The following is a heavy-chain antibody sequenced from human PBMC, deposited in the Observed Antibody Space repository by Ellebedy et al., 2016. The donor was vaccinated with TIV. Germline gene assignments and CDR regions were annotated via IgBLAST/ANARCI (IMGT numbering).Heavy chain of an antibody. J-gene: IGHJ5*02. CDR2: ISAYNNNT. D-gene: IGHD6-13*01. CDR1: GYTFISYG. Sequence: ASVKVSCKASGYTFISYGISWVRQAPGQGLEWMGWISAYNNNTNYAQKFQGRVTMITDTSASTAYMELSSLRSEDTAVYYCAVGSGLAAGGPTARFDPWGQGTLVTVSS. CDR3: AVGSGLAAGGPTARFDP. V-gene: IGHV1-18*01.